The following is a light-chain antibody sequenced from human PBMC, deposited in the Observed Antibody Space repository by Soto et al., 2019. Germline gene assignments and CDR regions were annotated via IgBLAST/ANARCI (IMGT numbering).Light chain of an antibody. CDR3: QQYGSSSLT. V-gene: IGKV3-20*01. Sequence: EIVLTQSPGTLSLSPGERATLSCRASQSVSSSYLAWYQQKPGQAPRLLIYGASSRATGIPDRFSGSGSGTDFTLTNSRLEPEDFAVYYCQQYGSSSLTFGQGTKVEIK. J-gene: IGKJ1*01. CDR1: QSVSSSY. CDR2: GAS.